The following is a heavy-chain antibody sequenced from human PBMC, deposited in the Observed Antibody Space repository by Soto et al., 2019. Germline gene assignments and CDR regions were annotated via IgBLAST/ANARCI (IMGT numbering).Heavy chain of an antibody. J-gene: IGHJ4*02. CDR3: ARDDDGTGTTGIVNY. V-gene: IGHV5-10-1*01. Sequence: GETLKISCKGSGYSFTSYWISWVRQMPGKGLEWMGRIDPSDSYTNYSPSFQGHVTISADKSISTAYLQWSSLKASDTAMYYCARDDDGTGTTGIVNYWGQGTLVTVSS. CDR1: GYSFTSYW. CDR2: IDPSDSYT. D-gene: IGHD1-1*01.